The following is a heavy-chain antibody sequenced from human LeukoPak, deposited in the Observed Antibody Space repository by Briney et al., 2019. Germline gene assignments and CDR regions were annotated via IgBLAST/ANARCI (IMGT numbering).Heavy chain of an antibody. J-gene: IGHJ3*02. CDR1: GFSFNSFE. V-gene: IGHV3-48*03. CDR2: ISSSGSTI. CDR3: ARGGPATVGPLRGVVDI. D-gene: IGHD4-23*01. Sequence: SGGSLRLSCAASGFSFNSFEMSWVRQAPGKGLEWVSYISSSGSTIYYADSVKGRFTISRDNAKNSLYLQMNSLRAEDTALYYCARGGPATVGPLRGVVDIWGQGTMVTVSS.